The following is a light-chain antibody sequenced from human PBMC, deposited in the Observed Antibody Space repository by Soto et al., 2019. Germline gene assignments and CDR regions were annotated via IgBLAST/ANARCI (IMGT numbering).Light chain of an antibody. Sequence: ETVLTQSPGTLSLSPGERATLFCRASQSVTSKYLAWYQQKPGQAPRLLTYGASSRATGIPDRFSGSGSGTDFTLTISRLEPEDFAVYDCQQHGTSPPSWTFGQGTKVEIK. V-gene: IGKV3-20*01. CDR3: QQHGTSPPSWT. CDR2: GAS. J-gene: IGKJ1*01. CDR1: QSVTSKY.